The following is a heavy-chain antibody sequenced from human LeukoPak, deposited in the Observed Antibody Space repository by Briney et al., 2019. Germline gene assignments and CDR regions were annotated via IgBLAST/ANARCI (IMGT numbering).Heavy chain of an antibody. V-gene: IGHV3-48*01. CDR1: GFTFSSYS. CDR2: ISSSSSTI. CDR3: ARDFRVVDTAMVTH. D-gene: IGHD5-18*01. Sequence: GGSLRLSRAASGFTFSSYSMNWVRQAPGKGLEWVSYISSSSSTIYYADSVKGRFTISRDNAKNSLYLQMNSLRAEDTAVYYCARDFRVVDTAMVTHWGQGTLVTVSS. J-gene: IGHJ4*02.